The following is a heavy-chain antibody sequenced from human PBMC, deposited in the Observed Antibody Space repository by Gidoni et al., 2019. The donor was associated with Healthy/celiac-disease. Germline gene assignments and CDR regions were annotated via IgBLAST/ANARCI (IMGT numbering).Heavy chain of an antibody. CDR2: ISGSGGST. Sequence: EVQLLESGGGLVQPGGSLRLSCAASGFTFSRYAMSWVRQAPGKGLEWVSAISGSGGSTYYADSVKGRFTISRDNSKNTLYLQMNSLRAEDTAVYYCAKMGGYYGSGSYLSHFDYWGQGTLVTVSS. V-gene: IGHV3-23*01. D-gene: IGHD3-10*01. CDR3: AKMGGYYGSGSYLSHFDY. CDR1: GFTFSRYA. J-gene: IGHJ4*02.